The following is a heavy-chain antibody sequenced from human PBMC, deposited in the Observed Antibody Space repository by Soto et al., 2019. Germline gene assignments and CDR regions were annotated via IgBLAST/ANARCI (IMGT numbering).Heavy chain of an antibody. CDR2: IYYSGST. CDR1: GGSISSYY. Sequence: QVQLQESGPGLVKPSETLSLTCTVSGGSISSYYWSWIRQPPGKGLEWIGYIYYSGSTNYNPSLKSRVTISVDTSKNQFSLKLSSVTAADTAVYYCARHRAAAGAYFQHWGQGTLVTVSS. V-gene: IGHV4-59*08. J-gene: IGHJ1*01. D-gene: IGHD6-13*01. CDR3: ARHRAAAGAYFQH.